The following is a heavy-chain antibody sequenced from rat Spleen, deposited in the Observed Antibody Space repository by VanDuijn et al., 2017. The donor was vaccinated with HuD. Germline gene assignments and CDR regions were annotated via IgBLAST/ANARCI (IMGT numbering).Heavy chain of an antibody. Sequence: EVKLVESGGGLVQPGRSLKLSCAASGFTFSDFFMAWVRQAPAKGLEWVATISSDGTNTYYRDSVKGRFTISRDNAKRTLFLQMDSLRSEDTATYYCARDSGYWYFDFWGPGTMVTVSS. CDR1: GFTFSDFF. D-gene: IGHD1-1*01. CDR2: ISSDGTNT. CDR3: ARDSGYWYFDF. V-gene: IGHV5-29*01. J-gene: IGHJ1*01.